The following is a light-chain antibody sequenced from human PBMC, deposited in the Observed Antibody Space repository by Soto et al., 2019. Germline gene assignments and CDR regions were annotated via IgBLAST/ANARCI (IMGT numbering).Light chain of an antibody. V-gene: IGLV2-18*02. CDR2: EVS. CDR3: ISYTSSITLA. CDR1: SSDVGSYNR. Sequence: SALTQPPSVSGSPGQSVTISCTGTSSDVGSYNRVSWYQQSPGTAPKLMLYEVSSRPSGVPDRFSGSKSGNTASLTISGLQAEDEADYYCISYTSSITLAFGTGTKLTVL. J-gene: IGLJ1*01.